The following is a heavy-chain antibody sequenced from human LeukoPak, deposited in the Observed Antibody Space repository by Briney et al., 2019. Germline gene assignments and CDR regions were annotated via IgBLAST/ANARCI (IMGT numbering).Heavy chain of an antibody. J-gene: IGHJ4*02. D-gene: IGHD6-6*01. Sequence: GGSLRLSCAASGFTFSDYYVSWIRQAPGRGLEYVSYISGSSGYTNYADSVKGRFTISRDNAKNSLYLQMNSLRAADTALYYCARVSSSSRPGVDYWGQGTLVTVSS. V-gene: IGHV3-11*06. CDR1: GFTFSDYY. CDR2: ISGSSGYT. CDR3: ARVSSSSRPGVDY.